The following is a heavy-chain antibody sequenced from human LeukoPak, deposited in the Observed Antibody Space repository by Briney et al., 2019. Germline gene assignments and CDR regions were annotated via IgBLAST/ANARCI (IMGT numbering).Heavy chain of an antibody. J-gene: IGHJ4*02. Sequence: PSETLSLTCTVSGGSISSGSYYWGWIRQPPGKGLEWIGSIYYSGSTYYNPSLKSRVTISVDASKNQFSLKLSSVTAADTAVYYCARLPITMIVVVINGRYYFDYWGQGTLVTVSS. D-gene: IGHD3-22*01. CDR1: GGSISSGSYY. V-gene: IGHV4-39*01. CDR2: IYYSGST. CDR3: ARLPITMIVVVINGRYYFDY.